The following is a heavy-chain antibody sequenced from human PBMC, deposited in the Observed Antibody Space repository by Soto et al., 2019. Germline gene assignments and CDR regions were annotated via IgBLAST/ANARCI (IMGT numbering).Heavy chain of an antibody. V-gene: IGHV3-48*03. CDR1: GFTFSSYE. CDR3: ARDLSYYDSSGYYLAPYYYYGMDV. CDR2: ISSSGSTI. Sequence: LRLSCAASGFTFSSYEMNWVRQAPGKGLEWVSYISSSGSTIYYADSVKGRFTISRDNAKNSLYLQMNSLRAEDTAVYYCARDLSYYDSSGYYLAPYYYYGMDVWGQGTTVTVSS. D-gene: IGHD3-22*01. J-gene: IGHJ6*02.